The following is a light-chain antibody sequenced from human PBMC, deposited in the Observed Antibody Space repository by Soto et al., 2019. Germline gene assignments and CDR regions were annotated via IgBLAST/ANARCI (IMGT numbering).Light chain of an antibody. CDR3: QQYNSFSWT. J-gene: IGKJ1*01. V-gene: IGKV1-5*01. CDR1: HSINTW. CDR2: DAS. Sequence: DIQMTQSPSTLSASVGDRVTITCRASHSINTWLAWYQQKPGKAPKSLIYDASILESGVPSRFSGSGSGTEFTLTITSLQPDDFATYHCQQYNSFSWTFGQGTKVDIK.